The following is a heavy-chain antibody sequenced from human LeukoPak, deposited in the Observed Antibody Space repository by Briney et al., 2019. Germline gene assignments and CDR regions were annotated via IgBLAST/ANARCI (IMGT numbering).Heavy chain of an antibody. V-gene: IGHV3-23*01. D-gene: IGHD2-2*01. CDR3: AKGSCCSTSCYPYYYYGMDV. CDR1: GFTFSSYA. CDR2: ISGSGGSI. J-gene: IGHJ6*02. Sequence: PGGSLRLSCAASGFTFSSYAMSWVRQAPGEGLEWVSAISGSGGSIYYADSVKGRFTVSRDNSKNTLYLQMNSLRAEDTAVYYCAKGSCCSTSCYPYYYYGMDVWGQGTTVTVSS.